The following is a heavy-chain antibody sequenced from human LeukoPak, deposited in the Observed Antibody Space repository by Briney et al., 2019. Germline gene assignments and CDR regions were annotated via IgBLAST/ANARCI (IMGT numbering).Heavy chain of an antibody. CDR3: ARVRPSLRVAIPPGDFDY. J-gene: IGHJ4*02. CDR2: ISAYNGNT. D-gene: IGHD2-21*01. Sequence: ASVKVSCKASGYTFTSYGISWVRQAPGQGLEWMGWISAYNGNTNYAQKLQGRVTMTTDTSTSTAYMELRSLRSDDTAVYYCARVRPSLRVAIPPGDFDYWGQGTLVTVSS. V-gene: IGHV1-18*01. CDR1: GYTFTSYG.